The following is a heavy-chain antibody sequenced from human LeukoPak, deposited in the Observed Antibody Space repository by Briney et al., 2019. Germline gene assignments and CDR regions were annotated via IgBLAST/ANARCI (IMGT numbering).Heavy chain of an antibody. D-gene: IGHD4-23*01. Sequence: SETLSLTCTVSGGSVTSASHYWAWIRQPPGKSPEWIGSIHYSGSTYYSPSLKSRLTISGDTSKSQFSLKLTFVTAADTAVYYRTRHHDYGDKIDYWGQGTLVTVSS. CDR3: TRHHDYGDKIDY. J-gene: IGHJ4*02. CDR2: IHYSGST. V-gene: IGHV4-39*01. CDR1: GGSVTSASHY.